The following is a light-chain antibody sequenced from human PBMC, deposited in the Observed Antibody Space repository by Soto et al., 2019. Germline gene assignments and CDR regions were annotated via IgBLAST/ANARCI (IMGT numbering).Light chain of an antibody. Sequence: DIQMTQSPSTLSASVGDRVTITCRASQSISSWLAWYQQKPGKAPNHLIYKASSLKSGVPSRFSGSGSGTEFTLTISSLQPDDVATYYCVRYNRDSGGGVGQGTRLEIK. J-gene: IGKJ5*01. CDR3: VRYNRDSGGG. CDR2: KAS. V-gene: IGKV1-5*03. CDR1: QSISSW.